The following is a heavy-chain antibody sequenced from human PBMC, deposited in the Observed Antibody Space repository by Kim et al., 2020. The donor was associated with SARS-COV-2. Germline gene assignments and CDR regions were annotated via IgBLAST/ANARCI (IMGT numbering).Heavy chain of an antibody. Sequence: QKLQGRVTMTRNTSISTAYMELSSLRSEDTAVYYCARSIVGEWLSYGMDVWGQGTTVTVSS. V-gene: IGHV1-8*01. J-gene: IGHJ6*02. D-gene: IGHD3-3*01. CDR3: ARSIVGEWLSYGMDV.